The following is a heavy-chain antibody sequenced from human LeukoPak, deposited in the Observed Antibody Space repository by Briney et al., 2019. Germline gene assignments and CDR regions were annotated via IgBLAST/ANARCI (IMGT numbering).Heavy chain of an antibody. CDR1: GFTFSSYS. CDR2: ISSSSSTI. Sequence: GGSLRLSCAASGFTFSSYSMNWVRQAPGKGLEWVSYISSSSSTIYYADSVKGRFTISRDNAKNSLYLQMNSLRDEDTAVYYCARSLAYCGGDCYPYYFDYWGQGTLVTVSS. CDR3: ARSLAYCGGDCYPYYFDY. V-gene: IGHV3-48*02. J-gene: IGHJ4*02. D-gene: IGHD2-21*02.